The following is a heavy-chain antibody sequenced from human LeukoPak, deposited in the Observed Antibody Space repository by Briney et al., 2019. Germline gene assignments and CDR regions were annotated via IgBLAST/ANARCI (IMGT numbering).Heavy chain of an antibody. D-gene: IGHD4-17*01. CDR3: ARAETTVTPGNDYYYYYGMDV. J-gene: IGHJ6*02. CDR2: IYSGGST. Sequence: GGSLRLSCAASGFTVSSNYMSWVRQAPGKGLELVSVIYSGGSTYYADSVKGRFTISRDNSKNTLYLQMNSLRAEDTAVYYCARAETTVTPGNDYYYYYGMDVWGQGTTVTVSS. CDR1: GFTVSSNY. V-gene: IGHV3-53*01.